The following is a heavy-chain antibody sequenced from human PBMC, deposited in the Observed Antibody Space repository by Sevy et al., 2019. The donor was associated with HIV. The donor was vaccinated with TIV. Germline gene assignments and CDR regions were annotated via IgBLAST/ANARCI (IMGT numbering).Heavy chain of an antibody. CDR1: GFTFSNAW. CDR2: IKSKTDGGTT. J-gene: IGHJ3*02. Sequence: GGSLRLSCAASGFTFSNAWMSWVRQAPGKGLEWVGRIKSKTDGGTTDYAAPVKGRFTISRDDSKNTRYLQMNSLKTEDTAVYYCTTVQYYDSSGYYVDIWGQGTMVTVSS. D-gene: IGHD3-22*01. V-gene: IGHV3-15*01. CDR3: TTVQYYDSSGYYVDI.